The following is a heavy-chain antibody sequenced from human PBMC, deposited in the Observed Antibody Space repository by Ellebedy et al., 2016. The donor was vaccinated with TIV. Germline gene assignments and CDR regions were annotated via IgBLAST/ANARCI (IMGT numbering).Heavy chain of an antibody. D-gene: IGHD2/OR15-2a*01. V-gene: IGHV1-69*06. CDR3: ASSMGGSIRYNAFDF. CDR2: NIPLFGRA. J-gene: IGHJ3*01. Sequence: AASVKVSCKASGCTFSSSAINWVRQGRGHGLEWMGGNIPLFGRANHAQKLQGKVTITADKSTSTAYMELSSLRSEDTAVYSCASSMGGSIRYNAFDFWGQGTMVTVSS. CDR1: GCTFSSSA.